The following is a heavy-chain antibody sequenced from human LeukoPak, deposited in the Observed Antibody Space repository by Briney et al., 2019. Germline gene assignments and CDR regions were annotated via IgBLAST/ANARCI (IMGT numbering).Heavy chain of an antibody. V-gene: IGHV3-23*01. CDR1: GFTFNNYG. J-gene: IGHJ4*02. CDR2: ITGSGGNT. CDR3: GKRAPSYYFDY. Sequence: GGSLRLSCAASGFTFNNYGMSWVRQAPGKGLEWVSSITGSGGNTFYADSVKGRFTISRDNSKNTLYLHMDSLRAEDTAVYYCGKRAPSYYFDYWGQGTLLNVSS.